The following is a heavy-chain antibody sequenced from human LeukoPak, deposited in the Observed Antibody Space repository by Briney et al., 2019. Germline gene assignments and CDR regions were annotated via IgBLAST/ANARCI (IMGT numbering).Heavy chain of an antibody. J-gene: IGHJ4*02. D-gene: IGHD3-3*02. Sequence: ASVKVSCKASGYTFTGYYMHWVRQAPGQGLEWMGWISAYNGNTNYAQKLQGRVTMTTDTSTSTAYMELRSLRSDDTAVYYCARGPPIYGPYYFDYWGQGTLVTVSS. CDR1: GYTFTGYY. CDR3: ARGPPIYGPYYFDY. V-gene: IGHV1-18*04. CDR2: ISAYNGNT.